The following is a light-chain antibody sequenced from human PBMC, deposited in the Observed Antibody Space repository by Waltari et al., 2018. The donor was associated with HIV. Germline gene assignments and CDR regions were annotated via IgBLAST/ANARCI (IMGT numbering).Light chain of an antibody. Sequence: DIQMTQSPSSVSASVGDRVTITCRASQTINKHLNWYQQRPGKAPKLLIYAASSLQNGVPSRFSGRGSGTDFTLTISSLQPEDFTTFFCQHSRAFGQGTKVEIK. J-gene: IGKJ1*01. CDR3: QHSRA. V-gene: IGKV1-39*01. CDR2: AAS. CDR1: QTINKH.